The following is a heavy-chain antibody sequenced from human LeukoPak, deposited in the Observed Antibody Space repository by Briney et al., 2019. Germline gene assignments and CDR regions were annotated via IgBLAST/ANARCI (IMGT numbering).Heavy chain of an antibody. CDR1: GFTFDDYG. J-gene: IGHJ4*02. V-gene: IGHV3-20*04. Sequence: GGSLRLSCASSGFTFDDYGMSWVRQAPGKGLEWVSGINWNGGSTGYADSVKGRFTISRDNAKNSLYLQMNSLRAEDTALYYCARVPVAGTGLYYFDYWGQGTLVTVSS. D-gene: IGHD6-19*01. CDR3: ARVPVAGTGLYYFDY. CDR2: INWNGGST.